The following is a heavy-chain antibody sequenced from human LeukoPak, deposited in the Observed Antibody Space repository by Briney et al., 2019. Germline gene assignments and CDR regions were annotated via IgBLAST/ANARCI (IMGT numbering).Heavy chain of an antibody. CDR2: ISGSGGST. CDR1: GFTFSSYA. J-gene: IGHJ4*02. CDR3: AKVTRYNWNGGPFDY. Sequence: GGSPRLSCAASGFTFSSYAMSWVRQAPGKGLEWVSAISGSGGSTYYADSVKGRFTISRDNSKNTLYLQMNSLRAEDTAVYYCAKVTRYNWNGGPFDYWGQGTLVTVSS. D-gene: IGHD1-20*01. V-gene: IGHV3-23*01.